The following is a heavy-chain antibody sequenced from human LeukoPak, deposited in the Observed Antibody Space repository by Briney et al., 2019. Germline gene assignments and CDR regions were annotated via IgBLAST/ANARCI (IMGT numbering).Heavy chain of an antibody. D-gene: IGHD6-13*01. J-gene: IGHJ6*03. CDR1: GGSISGYY. CDR3: ARGQYSSNWEYYYNYYMDV. Sequence: SETLPLTCTVSGGSISGYYWSWIRQPPGKGLEWIGYMYYSGSTKYNPSLKSRVTISVDTSKNQFSLKLSSVTAADTAVYYCARGQYSSNWEYYYNYYMDVWGKGTTVTVSS. CDR2: MYYSGST. V-gene: IGHV4-59*01.